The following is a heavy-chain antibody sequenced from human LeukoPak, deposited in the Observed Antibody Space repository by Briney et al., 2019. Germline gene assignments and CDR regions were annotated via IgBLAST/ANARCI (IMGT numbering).Heavy chain of an antibody. J-gene: IGHJ4*02. CDR1: GFAVSSNY. CDR3: ARVRDIVGATDFDY. CDR2: IYSGGST. D-gene: IGHD1-26*01. V-gene: IGHV3-66*02. Sequence: PGGSLRLSCAASGFAVSSNYMSWVRQAPGKGLEWVSVIYSGGSTYYADSVKGRFTISRDSSKNTLYLQMNSLRAEDTAVYYCARVRDIVGATDFDYWGQGTLVTVSS.